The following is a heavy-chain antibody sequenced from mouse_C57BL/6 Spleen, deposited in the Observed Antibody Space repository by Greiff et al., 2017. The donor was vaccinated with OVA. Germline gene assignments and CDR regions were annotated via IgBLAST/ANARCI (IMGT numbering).Heavy chain of an antibody. D-gene: IGHD2-4*01. J-gene: IGHJ1*03. CDR2: KYYSGTI. CDR1: GISITTGNYR. V-gene: IGHV3-5*01. CDR3: AREGDYGGFDV. Sequence: EVKVEESGPGLVKPSQTVFLTCTVTGISITTGNYRWSWIRQFPGNKLEWIGYKYYSGTITYNPSLTSRPAITRDTPKNQFFLEMNSLTAEDTATYYCAREGDYGGFDVWGTGTTVTVSS.